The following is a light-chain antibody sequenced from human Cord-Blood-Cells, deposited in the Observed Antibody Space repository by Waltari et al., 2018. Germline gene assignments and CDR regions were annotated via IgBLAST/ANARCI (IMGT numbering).Light chain of an antibody. Sequence: QSVPTQPPSASGTPGKRVTISRSGSSSNIGGNTVNWYQQLPGTAPKLLIYSNNQRPSGVPDRFSGSKSGTSASLAISGLQSEDEADYYCAAWDDSLNGVVFGGGTKLTVL. CDR1: SSNIGGNT. J-gene: IGLJ2*01. CDR2: SNN. CDR3: AAWDDSLNGVV. V-gene: IGLV1-44*01.